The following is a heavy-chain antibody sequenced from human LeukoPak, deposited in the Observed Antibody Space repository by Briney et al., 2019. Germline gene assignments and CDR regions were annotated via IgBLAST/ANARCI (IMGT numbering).Heavy chain of an antibody. D-gene: IGHD3-22*01. CDR1: GGSFSGCY. V-gene: IGHV4-34*01. CDR3: ARVTGYMIEDYFDY. Sequence: PSETLSLTCAVYGGSFSGCYWSWIRQPPGKGLEWIGEINHSGSTNYNPSLKSRVTISVETSKNQFSLKLSSVTAADTAVYYCARVTGYMIEDYFDYWGQGTLVTVSS. CDR2: INHSGST. J-gene: IGHJ4*02.